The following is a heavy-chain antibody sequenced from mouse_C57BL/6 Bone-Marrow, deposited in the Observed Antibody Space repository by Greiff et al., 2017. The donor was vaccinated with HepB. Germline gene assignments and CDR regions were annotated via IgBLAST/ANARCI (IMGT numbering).Heavy chain of an antibody. Sequence: ESGPGLVKPSQSLSLTCSVTGYSITSGYYWNWIRQFPGNKLEWMGYISYDGSNNYNPSLKNRISITRDTSKNQFFLKLNSVTTEDTATYYCARVYDWGQGTTLTVSS. CDR3: ARVYD. CDR1: GYSITSGYY. CDR2: ISYDGSN. D-gene: IGHD2-14*01. J-gene: IGHJ2*01. V-gene: IGHV3-6*01.